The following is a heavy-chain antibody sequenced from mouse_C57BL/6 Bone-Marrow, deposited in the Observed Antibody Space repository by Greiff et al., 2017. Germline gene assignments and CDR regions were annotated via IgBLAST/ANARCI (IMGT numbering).Heavy chain of an antibody. CDR1: GYTFTSYW. D-gene: IGHD2-3*01. Sequence: QVQLQQPGAELVMPGASVKLSCKASGYTFTSYWMHWVKQRPGQGLEWIGEIDPSDSYTNYNQKFKGKSTLTVDKSSSTAYMQLSSLTSEDSAVYYCARDCYSLAYWGQGTLVTVSA. CDR2: IDPSDSYT. J-gene: IGHJ3*01. CDR3: ARDCYSLAY. V-gene: IGHV1-69*01.